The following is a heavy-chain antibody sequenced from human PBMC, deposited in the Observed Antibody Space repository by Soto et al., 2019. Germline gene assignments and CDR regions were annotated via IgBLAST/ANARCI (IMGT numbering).Heavy chain of an antibody. CDR3: ARTRQEWFPDSPFFDY. J-gene: IGHJ4*02. CDR1: GGTFSSYA. CDR2: IIPIFGTA. Sequence: SVKVSCKASGGTFSSYAISWVRQAPGQGLEWMGGIIPIFGTANYAQKFQGRVTITADESTSTAYMELSSLRSEDTAVYYCARTRQEWFPDSPFFDYWSQGTLVTVSS. V-gene: IGHV1-69*13. D-gene: IGHD3-3*01.